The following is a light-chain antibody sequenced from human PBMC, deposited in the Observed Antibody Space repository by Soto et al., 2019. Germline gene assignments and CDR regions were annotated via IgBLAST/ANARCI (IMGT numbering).Light chain of an antibody. Sequence: DIQLTQSPSFLSASIGDRIAITCRASQGLGSHLAWYQQKPGEAPKLLIYESSTVQSGVPPRFSGSGSGTEFTLTISNLQPEDCATYYCLHLDTYPIIFGQGTRLEIK. J-gene: IGKJ5*01. CDR3: LHLDTYPII. V-gene: IGKV1-9*01. CDR1: QGLGSH. CDR2: ESS.